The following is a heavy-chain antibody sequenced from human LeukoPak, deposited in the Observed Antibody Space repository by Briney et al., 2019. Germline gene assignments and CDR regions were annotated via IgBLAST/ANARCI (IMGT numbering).Heavy chain of an antibody. V-gene: IGHV3-48*03. D-gene: IGHD1-26*01. J-gene: IGHJ4*02. CDR1: GFTFSSYE. CDR2: ISSSGSTI. Sequence: GGSLRLSCAASGFTFSSYEMNWVRQAPGKGLEWVSYISSSGSTIYYADSVKGRFTISRDSSKNTLYLQMNSLRAEDTAVYYCAKDSLPSEGPMGFLDYWGQGTLVTVSS. CDR3: AKDSLPSEGPMGFLDY.